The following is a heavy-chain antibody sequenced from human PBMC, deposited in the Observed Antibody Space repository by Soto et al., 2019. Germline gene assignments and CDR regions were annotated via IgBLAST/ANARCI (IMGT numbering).Heavy chain of an antibody. CDR1: GFTFSLFG. CDR2: IWYDGSKK. J-gene: IGHJ4*02. Sequence: QVQLVESGGGVVQPGRSLRLSCAASGFTFSLFGMHWVRQAPGKGLEWVAVIWYDGSKKYYADSVKGRFTISKDNSNNMLHLEMNSLRAEDTAVYYCAGVRGGSGTFPPLYWGQGTLVTVSS. V-gene: IGHV3-33*01. D-gene: IGHD3-10*01. CDR3: AGVRGGSGTFPPLY.